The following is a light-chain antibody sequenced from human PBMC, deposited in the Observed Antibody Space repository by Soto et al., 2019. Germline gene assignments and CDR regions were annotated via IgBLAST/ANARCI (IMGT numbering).Light chain of an antibody. V-gene: IGKV1-39*01. CDR1: QTISSW. J-gene: IGKJ1*01. CDR2: AAS. CDR3: QQSYSTWT. Sequence: DIQMTQSPSTLSGSVGDRVTITCRASQTISSWLAWYQQKPGKAPKLLIYAASSLQSGVPSRFSGSGSGTDFTLTISSLQPEDFATYYCQQSYSTWTFGQGTKVDI.